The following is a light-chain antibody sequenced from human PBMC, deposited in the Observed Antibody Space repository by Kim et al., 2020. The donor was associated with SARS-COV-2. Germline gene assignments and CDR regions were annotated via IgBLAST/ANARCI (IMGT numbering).Light chain of an antibody. CDR3: QSYDSSLNAFYV. Sequence: VMISCAGTSSNIGAGHDVHWYQQLPGSAPKLLIYADSSRPSGVPDRFSGSKSGTSASLAITGLQAEDEADYFCQSYDSSLNAFYVFGTGTRVTVL. J-gene: IGLJ1*01. V-gene: IGLV1-40*01. CDR1: SSNIGAGHD. CDR2: ADS.